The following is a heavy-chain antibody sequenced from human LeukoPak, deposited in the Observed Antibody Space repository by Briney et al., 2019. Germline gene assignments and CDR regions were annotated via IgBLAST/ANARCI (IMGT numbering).Heavy chain of an antibody. D-gene: IGHD5-18*01. CDR3: ARDYRGYSYGPNWLDP. CDR1: GGSISSYY. V-gene: IGHV4-4*07. CDR2: IYTSGST. Sequence: SETLSLTCTVSGGSISSYYWSWIRQPAGKGLEWIGRIYTSGSTNYNPSLKSRVTMSVDTSKNQFSLKLSSVTAADTAVYYCARDYRGYSYGPNWLDPWGQGTLVTVSS. J-gene: IGHJ5*02.